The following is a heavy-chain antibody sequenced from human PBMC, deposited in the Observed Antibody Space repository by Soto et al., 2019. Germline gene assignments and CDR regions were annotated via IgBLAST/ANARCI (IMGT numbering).Heavy chain of an antibody. V-gene: IGHV1-18*01. D-gene: IGHD3-9*01. CDR1: GYTFTSYG. J-gene: IGHJ4*02. Sequence: ASVKVSCKASGYTFTSYGISWVRQAPGEGLERMGWISAYNGNTNYAQKLQGRVTMTTDTSTSTAYMELRSLRSDDTAVYYCARDFRILTGYYKPLFDYWGEGTLVTVSS. CDR3: ARDFRILTGYYKPLFDY. CDR2: ISAYNGNT.